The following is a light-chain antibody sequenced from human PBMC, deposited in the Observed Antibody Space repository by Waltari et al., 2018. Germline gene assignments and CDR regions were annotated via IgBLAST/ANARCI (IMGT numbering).Light chain of an antibody. V-gene: IGLV2-23*02. CDR2: EVR. Sequence: QSALTQPAAVSGSPVQSITISCTGPSSYLGVYHLVSWYVQYPGKDPKLIIYEVRRWPSGVYHRFSGSKSGDTASLTISGLQADDEADYYCCSYAGSSTWVFGGGNKLTVL. CDR3: CSYAGSSTWV. CDR1: SSYLGVYHL. J-gene: IGLJ3*02.